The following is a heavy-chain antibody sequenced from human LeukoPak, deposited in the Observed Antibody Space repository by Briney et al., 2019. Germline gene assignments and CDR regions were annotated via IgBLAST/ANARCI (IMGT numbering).Heavy chain of an antibody. CDR1: GGSISNYY. V-gene: IGHV4-59*01. J-gene: IGHJ5*02. Sequence: SETLSLTCTVSGGSISNYYWSWIRQPPGKGLEWIGYIYYSGGTNYKSSLKSRVTISVDTSKNQFSLKLSSVTAADTAVYYCARLTGYSSESWFDPWGQGTLVTVSS. D-gene: IGHD3-9*01. CDR3: ARLTGYSSESWFDP. CDR2: IYYSGGT.